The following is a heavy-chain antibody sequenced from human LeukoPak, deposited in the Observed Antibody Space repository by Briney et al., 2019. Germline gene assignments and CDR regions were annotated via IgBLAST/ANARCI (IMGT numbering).Heavy chain of an antibody. CDR3: ARDHQDEYYYDSSGYYYSYFDY. D-gene: IGHD3-22*01. CDR2: IIPILGIA. J-gene: IGHJ4*02. Sequence: GASVKVSCKASGGTFSSYAISWVRQAPGQGLEWMGRIIPILGIANYAQKFQGRVTITADKSTSTAYMELSSLRSEDTAVYYCARDHQDEYYYDSSGYYYSYFDYWGQGTLVTVSS. CDR1: GGTFSSYA. V-gene: IGHV1-69*04.